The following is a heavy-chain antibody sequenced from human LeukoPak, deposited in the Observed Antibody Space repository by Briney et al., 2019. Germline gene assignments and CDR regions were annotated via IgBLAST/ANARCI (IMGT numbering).Heavy chain of an antibody. CDR1: GFTFSSYG. V-gene: IGHV3-30*02. CDR3: VKDYDSSGFL. J-gene: IGHJ4*02. Sequence: PGGSLRLSCAASGFTFSSYGMHWVSQAPGKGLEWVAVTRYDGSNKYYADSVKGRFTISRDNSKNTLYLQMNSLRAEDTAVYYCVKDYDSSGFLWGQGTLVTVSS. D-gene: IGHD3-22*01. CDR2: TRYDGSNK.